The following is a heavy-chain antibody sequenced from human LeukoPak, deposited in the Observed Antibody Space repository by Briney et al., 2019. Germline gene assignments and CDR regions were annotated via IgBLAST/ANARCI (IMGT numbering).Heavy chain of an antibody. D-gene: IGHD3-3*01. CDR2: IIPIFGTA. CDR1: GGTFSSYA. CDR3: ARDPRYDYDFWSGTMYYYYGMDV. V-gene: IGHV1-69*13. Sequence: ASVKVSCTASGGTFSSYAISWVRQAPGQGLEWMGGIIPIFGTANYAQKFQGRVTITADASTSTAYMELSSLRSEDTAVYYCARDPRYDYDFWSGTMYYYYGMDVWGQGTTVTVSS. J-gene: IGHJ6*02.